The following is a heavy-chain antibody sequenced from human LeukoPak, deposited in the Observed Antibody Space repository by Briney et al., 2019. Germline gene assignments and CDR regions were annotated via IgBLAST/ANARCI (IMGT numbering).Heavy chain of an antibody. J-gene: IGHJ5*02. V-gene: IGHV4-30-2*01. D-gene: IGHD3-3*01. CDR1: GGSISSGGYY. Sequence: SETLSLTCTVSGGSISSGGYYRSWIRQPPGKGLEWIGYIYHSGSTYYNPSLKSRVTISVDRSKNQFSLKLSSVTAADTAVYYCARTPESEWLYPHNWFDPWGQGTLVTVSS. CDR3: ARTPESEWLYPHNWFDP. CDR2: IYHSGST.